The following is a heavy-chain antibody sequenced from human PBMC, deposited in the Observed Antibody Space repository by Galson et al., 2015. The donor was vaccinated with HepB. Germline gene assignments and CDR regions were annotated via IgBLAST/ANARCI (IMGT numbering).Heavy chain of an antibody. J-gene: IGHJ6*02. V-gene: IGHV3-23*01. CDR2: ISGSGGST. CDR3: ARMGGTPYGMDV. CDR1: GFTFSSYA. Sequence: SLRLSCAASGFTFSSYAMSWVRQAPGKGLEWVSAISGSGGSTYYADSVKGRFTISRDNSKNTLYLQMNSLRAEDTAVYYCARMGGTPYGMDVWGQGTTVTVSS. D-gene: IGHD6-19*01.